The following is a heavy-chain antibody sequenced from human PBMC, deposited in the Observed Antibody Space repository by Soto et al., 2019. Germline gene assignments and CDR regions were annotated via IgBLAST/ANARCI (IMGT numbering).Heavy chain of an antibody. V-gene: IGHV1-69*04. CDR1: GGTFSSYT. Sequence: ASVKVSCKASGGTFSSYTISWVRQAPGQGLEWMGRIIPILGIANYAQKFQGRVTITADKSTSTAYMELSSLRSEDTAVYYCAIDEGGLGSPDAMDIWGQATMVTVSS. CDR3: AIDEGGLGSPDAMDI. D-gene: IGHD3-10*01. CDR2: IIPILGIA. J-gene: IGHJ3*02.